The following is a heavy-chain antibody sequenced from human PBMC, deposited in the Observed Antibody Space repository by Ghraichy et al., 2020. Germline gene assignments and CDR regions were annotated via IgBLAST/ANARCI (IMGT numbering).Heavy chain of an antibody. D-gene: IGHD6-13*01. Sequence: SETLSLTCTVSGDSISSSSYYWGWIRQPPGKGLEWIGSIYYSGRTYYNPSLKSRVTISVDTSKNQFSLKLSSVTAADTAVYYCARLGLGWVAAGQSPFDYWGQGTLVTVSS. CDR2: IYYSGRT. J-gene: IGHJ4*02. CDR1: GDSISSSSYY. V-gene: IGHV4-39*01. CDR3: ARLGLGWVAAGQSPFDY.